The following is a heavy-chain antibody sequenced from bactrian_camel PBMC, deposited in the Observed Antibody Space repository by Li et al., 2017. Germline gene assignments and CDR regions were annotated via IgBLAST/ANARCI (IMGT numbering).Heavy chain of an antibody. J-gene: IGHJ4*01. V-gene: IGHV3S53*01. CDR2: INSETLT. CDR1: GYTYTSDC. Sequence: HVQLVESGGGSVQAGGSLRLSCAYSGYTYTSDCLGWFRQAPGKEREAIASINSETLTNYADSVKGRFTVSRDNAKNTLYLQMSSLKLEDTGIYYCAAGPRLYGGSWSFPGWYKYWGQGTQVTVS. D-gene: IGHD6*01. CDR3: AAGPRLYGGSWSFPGWYKY.